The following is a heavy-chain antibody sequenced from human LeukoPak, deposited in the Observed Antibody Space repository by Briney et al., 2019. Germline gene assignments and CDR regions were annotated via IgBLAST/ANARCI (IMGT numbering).Heavy chain of an antibody. Sequence: GASVKVSCKASGYTFTSYYMHWVRQAPGQGLEWMGIINPSGGSTSYAQKFQGRVTMTRDTSTSTVYMELSSLRSEDTAVYYCARSLLGYCSSTSCYGHWFDPWGQGTLVTVSS. CDR1: GYTFTSYY. CDR3: ARSLLGYCSSTSCYGHWFDP. CDR2: INPSGGST. V-gene: IGHV1-46*01. D-gene: IGHD2-2*01. J-gene: IGHJ5*02.